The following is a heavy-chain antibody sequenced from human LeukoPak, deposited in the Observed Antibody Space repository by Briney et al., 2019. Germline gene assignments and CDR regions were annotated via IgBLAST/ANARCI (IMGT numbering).Heavy chain of an antibody. J-gene: IGHJ4*02. V-gene: IGHV3-21*01. Sequence: PGGSLRLSCAASGFTFSSYSMNWVRQAPGKGLEWVSSISSSSSYIYYADSVKGRFTISRDNAKNSLYLQMNSLRAEDTAVYYCARDYGSGSYYPRSFDYWGQGTLVTVSS. CDR3: ARDYGSGSYYPRSFDY. D-gene: IGHD3-10*01. CDR1: GFTFSSYS. CDR2: ISSSSSYI.